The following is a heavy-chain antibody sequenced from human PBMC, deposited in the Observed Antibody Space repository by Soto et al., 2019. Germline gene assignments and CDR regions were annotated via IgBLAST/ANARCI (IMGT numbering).Heavy chain of an antibody. V-gene: IGHV1-69*13. D-gene: IGHD6-6*01. CDR3: ARDMSSSSLYYYYGMDV. CDR1: GGTFSSYA. Sequence: SVKVSCKASGGTFSSYAISWVRQAPGQGLEWMGGIIPIIGTANYAQKFQGRVTITADESTSTAYMELSSLRSEDTAVYYCARDMSSSSLYYYYGMDVWGQGTTVTVSS. J-gene: IGHJ6*02. CDR2: IIPIIGTA.